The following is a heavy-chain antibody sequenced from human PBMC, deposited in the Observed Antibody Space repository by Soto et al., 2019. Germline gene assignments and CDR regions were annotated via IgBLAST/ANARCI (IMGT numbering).Heavy chain of an antibody. V-gene: IGHV4-59*01. CDR1: GGSISSYY. CDR2: IYYSGST. CDR3: ASRAGTTGAFDI. Sequence: PSETLSLTCTVSGGSISSYYWSWIRQPPGKGLEWIGYIYYSGSTNYNPSLKSRVTISVDTSKNQFSLKLSSVTAADTAVYYCASRAGTTGAFDIWGQGTMVTVSS. J-gene: IGHJ3*02. D-gene: IGHD1-7*01.